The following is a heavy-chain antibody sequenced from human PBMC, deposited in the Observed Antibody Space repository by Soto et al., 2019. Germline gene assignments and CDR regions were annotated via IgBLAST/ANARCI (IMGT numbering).Heavy chain of an antibody. V-gene: IGHV3-23*01. J-gene: IGHJ1*01. CDR3: AKYYYDSSGYLYFQH. D-gene: IGHD3-22*01. CDR1: GFTFSSYA. Sequence: QSGGSLRLSCAASGFTFSSYAMSWVRQAPGKGLEWVSAISGSGGSTYYADSVKGRFTISRDNSKSTLYLQMNSLRAEDTAVYYCAKYYYDSSGYLYFQHWGQGTLVTVSS. CDR2: ISGSGGST.